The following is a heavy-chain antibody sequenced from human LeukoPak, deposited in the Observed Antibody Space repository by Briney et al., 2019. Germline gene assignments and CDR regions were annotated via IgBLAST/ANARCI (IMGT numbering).Heavy chain of an antibody. V-gene: IGHV3-21*01. D-gene: IGHD6-13*01. CDR3: ARDDESSSSYLPFPDY. CDR1: GFTFSSYS. Sequence: GGSLRLSCAASGFTFSSYSMNWVRQAPGKGLEWVSSISSSSSYIYYADSVKGRFTISRDNAKNSLYLQMNSLRAEDTAVYYCARDDESSSSYLPFPDYWGQGTLVTVSS. J-gene: IGHJ4*02. CDR2: ISSSSSYI.